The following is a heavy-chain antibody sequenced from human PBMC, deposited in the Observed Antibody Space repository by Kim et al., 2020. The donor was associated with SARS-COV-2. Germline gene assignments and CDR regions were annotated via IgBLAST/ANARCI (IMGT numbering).Heavy chain of an antibody. J-gene: IGHJ6*02. V-gene: IGHV3-11*06. Sequence: DSGKGRLTVSRDNAKNSLELQMNSLKAEDTAVYYCARAEHQLAGGYYGMDVWGQGTTVTVSS. CDR3: ARAEHQLAGGYYGMDV. D-gene: IGHD6-13*01.